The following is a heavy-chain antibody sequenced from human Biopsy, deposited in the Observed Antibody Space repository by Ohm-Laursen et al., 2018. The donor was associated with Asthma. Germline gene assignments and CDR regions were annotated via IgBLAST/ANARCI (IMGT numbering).Heavy chain of an antibody. V-gene: IGHV1-69*01. CDR3: ARKAGSCISRTCYSLDF. D-gene: IGHD2-2*01. Sequence: SSVKVSCKSLGGTFNTYVIGWVRQAPGQGLEWMGGTNSVFCTTTCPQKFQDRVTITADDSTSTVYMELSSLRSEDTAVYYCARKAGSCISRTCYSLDFWGQGTLVTVSS. CDR2: TNSVFCTT. J-gene: IGHJ4*02. CDR1: GGTFNTYV.